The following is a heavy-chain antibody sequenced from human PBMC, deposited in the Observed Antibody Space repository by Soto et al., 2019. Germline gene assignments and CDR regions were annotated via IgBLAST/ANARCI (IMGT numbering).Heavy chain of an antibody. CDR2: MNPNSGNT. CDR1: GYTFTSYD. CDR3: ARGNVVVVAAQRNYYYYYMDV. V-gene: IGHV1-8*01. J-gene: IGHJ6*03. Sequence: ASVKVSCKASGYTFTSYDINWVRQATGQGLEWIGWMNPNSGNTGYAQKFQGRVTMTRNTSISTAYMELSSLRSEDTAVYYCARGNVVVVAAQRNYYYYYMDVWGKGTTVTVSS. D-gene: IGHD2-15*01.